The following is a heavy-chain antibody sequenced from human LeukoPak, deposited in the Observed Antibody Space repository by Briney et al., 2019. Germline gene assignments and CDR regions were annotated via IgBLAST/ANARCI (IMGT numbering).Heavy chain of an antibody. D-gene: IGHD3-10*01. CDR3: ATDARGSLLRGVINWFDP. CDR2: FDPEDGET. V-gene: IGHV1-24*01. CDR1: GYTLTELS. Sequence: ASVKVSCKVSGYTLTELSMHWVRQAPGKGLEWMGGFDPEDGETIYAQKFQGRVTMTEDTSTDTAYMELSSLRSEDTAVYYCATDARGSLLRGVINWFDPWGQGTLVTVSS. J-gene: IGHJ5*02.